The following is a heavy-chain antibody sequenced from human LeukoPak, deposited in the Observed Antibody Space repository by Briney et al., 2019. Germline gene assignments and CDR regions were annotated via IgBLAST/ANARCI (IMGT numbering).Heavy chain of an antibody. CDR1: GFTFSGYE. J-gene: IGHJ4*02. CDR3: AGYGSGTGLGY. Sequence: GGSLRLSCAASGFTFSGYEMSWVRQAPGKGLEWVSAISGSGNSTFYAGSVKGRFTISRDNSKNTLYLQMNSLRAEDTAVYYCAGYGSGTGLGYWGQGTLVTVSS. V-gene: IGHV3-23*01. D-gene: IGHD3-10*01. CDR2: ISGSGNST.